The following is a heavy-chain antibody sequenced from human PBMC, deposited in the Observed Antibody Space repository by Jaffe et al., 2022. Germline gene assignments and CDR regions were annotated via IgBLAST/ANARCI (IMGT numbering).Heavy chain of an antibody. D-gene: IGHD6-19*01. V-gene: IGHV4-61*02. CDR1: GGSISSGSYY. CDR2: IYTSGST. CDR3: ARSPTPGYSSGWYFVMSYFDY. Sequence: QVQLQESGPGLVKPSQTLSLTCTVSGGSISSGSYYWSWIRQPAGKGLEWIGRIYTSGSTNYNPSLKSRVTISVDTSKNQFSLKLSSVTAADTAVYYCARSPTPGYSSGWYFVMSYFDYWGQGTLVTVSS. J-gene: IGHJ4*02.